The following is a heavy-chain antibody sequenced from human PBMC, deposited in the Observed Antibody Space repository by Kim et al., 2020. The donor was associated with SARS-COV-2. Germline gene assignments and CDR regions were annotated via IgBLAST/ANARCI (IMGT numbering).Heavy chain of an antibody. J-gene: IGHJ3*02. V-gene: IGHV3-9*01. D-gene: IGHD4-17*01. Sequence: SVKGLFTISRDNAKNSLYLQMNSLRAEDTALYYCAKDTVTTINHSDAFDIWGQGTMVTVSS. CDR3: AKDTVTTINHSDAFDI.